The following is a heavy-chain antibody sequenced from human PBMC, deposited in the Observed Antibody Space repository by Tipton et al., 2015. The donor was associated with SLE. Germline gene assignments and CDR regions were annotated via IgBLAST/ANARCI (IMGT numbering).Heavy chain of an antibody. CDR2: INPSGGST. V-gene: IGHV1-46*01. Sequence: QSGAEVKKPGASVKVSCKTSGYTFTSYYMHWVRQAPGQGLEWMGIINPSGGSTSYAQKFQGRVTMTRDTSTGTVYMELSSLRSGDTAVYYCARGDRTHDAFDIWGQGTMVTVSS. CDR3: ARGDRTHDAFDI. J-gene: IGHJ3*02. CDR1: GYTFTSYY.